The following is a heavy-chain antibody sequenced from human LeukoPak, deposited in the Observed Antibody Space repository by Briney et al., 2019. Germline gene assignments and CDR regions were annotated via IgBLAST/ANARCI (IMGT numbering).Heavy chain of an antibody. Sequence: GGSLRLSCAASGFTFSCYGMCWVRQAPGKGLEWVSTLSGSDGTTYYAGSVKGRFTVSRDNTKNTFYLQMNSLRAEDTAVYYCAKRAPLYSSTPGNYFDSWGQGTLVTVSS. CDR2: LSGSDGTT. CDR3: AKRAPLYSSTPGNYFDS. V-gene: IGHV3-23*01. J-gene: IGHJ4*02. D-gene: IGHD6-19*01. CDR1: GFTFSCYG.